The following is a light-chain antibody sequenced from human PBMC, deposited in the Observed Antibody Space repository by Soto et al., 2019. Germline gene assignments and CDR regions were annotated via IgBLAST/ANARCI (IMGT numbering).Light chain of an antibody. CDR3: QQYGSSLIT. V-gene: IGKV3-15*01. CDR1: QSVSSN. J-gene: IGKJ5*01. CDR2: GAS. Sequence: EIVMTQSPATLSVSPGERATLSCRASQSVSSNLAWYQQKPGQAPRLLIYGASTRATGIPDRFSGSGSGTEFTLSISSLQSEDFAVYYCQQYGSSLITFGQGTRLEIK.